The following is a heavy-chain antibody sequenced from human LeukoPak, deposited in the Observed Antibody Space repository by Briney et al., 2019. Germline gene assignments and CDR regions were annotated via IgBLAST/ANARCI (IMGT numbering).Heavy chain of an antibody. D-gene: IGHD6-19*01. Sequence: ASVKVSCKASGYTFNGYYMHWVRQAPGQGLEWMGWINPNSGGTNYAQKSQGRVTMTRDTSISTAYMELSRLRSDDTAVYYCARDFRTSSGWYWKGYFDYWGQGTLVTVSS. CDR3: ARDFRTSSGWYWKGYFDY. J-gene: IGHJ4*02. CDR1: GYTFNGYY. CDR2: INPNSGGT. V-gene: IGHV1-2*02.